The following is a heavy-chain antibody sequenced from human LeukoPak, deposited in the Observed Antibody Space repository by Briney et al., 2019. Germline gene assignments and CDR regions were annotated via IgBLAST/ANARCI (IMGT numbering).Heavy chain of an antibody. CDR3: TKDRYCTYSRCPTDY. CDR2: ISGNSGIV. CDR1: GFTLEEYA. J-gene: IGHJ4*02. V-gene: IGHV3-9*01. D-gene: IGHD2-8*01. Sequence: PGGSLRLSCVASGFTLEEYAMHWVRHAPGKGLEWVSSISGNSGIVGYADSVKGRFTISRDNAKNSLYLQMNSLRAEDTALYYCTKDRYCTYSRCPTDYWGQGTLVTVSS.